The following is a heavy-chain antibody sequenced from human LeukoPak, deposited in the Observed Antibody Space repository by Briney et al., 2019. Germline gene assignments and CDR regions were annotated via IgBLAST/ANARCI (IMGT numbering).Heavy chain of an antibody. CDR2: IFFSGTA. J-gene: IGHJ4*02. V-gene: IGHV4-39*01. CDR1: GDSISSSNYY. D-gene: IGHD5-18*01. Sequence: SETLSLTCTVSGDSISSSNYYWGWIRQPPGKGMEWIGSIFFSGTAYYNPSLKSRVTISVDTSKNQFSLKLSSVTAADTALYYCARSQFGYSYGSFSYWGRGTLDTVSS. CDR3: ARSQFGYSYGSFSY.